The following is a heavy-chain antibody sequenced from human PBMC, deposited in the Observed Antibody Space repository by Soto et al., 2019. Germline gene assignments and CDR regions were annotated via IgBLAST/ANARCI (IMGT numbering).Heavy chain of an antibody. Sequence: SETLSLTCTVSGGSISGYYWSWIRQAPGKGLEYIGYIYYRGSTNYNPSLKSRVTMSVDTSRNQFSLKVNPVTAADTAVYYCARQQLLPFSYSFDVWGQGTTVTVSS. CDR2: IYYRGST. CDR3: ARQQLLPFSYSFDV. CDR1: GGSISGYY. J-gene: IGHJ6*02. D-gene: IGHD6-13*01. V-gene: IGHV4-59*01.